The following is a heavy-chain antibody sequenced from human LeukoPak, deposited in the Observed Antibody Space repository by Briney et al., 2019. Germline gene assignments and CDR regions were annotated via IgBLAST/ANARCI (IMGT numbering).Heavy chain of an antibody. CDR1: GGSISSSNW. D-gene: IGHD3-22*01. CDR3: ARDRNYYDSNYYGMDV. CDR2: IYHSGST. Sequence: SETLSLTCAVSGGSISSSNWWSWVRQPPGKGLEWIGEIYHSGSTNYNPSLKSRVTISVDKSTNQFSLKLNSVTAADTAVYYCARDRNYYDSNYYGMDVWGQGTTVTVSS. V-gene: IGHV4-4*02. J-gene: IGHJ6*02.